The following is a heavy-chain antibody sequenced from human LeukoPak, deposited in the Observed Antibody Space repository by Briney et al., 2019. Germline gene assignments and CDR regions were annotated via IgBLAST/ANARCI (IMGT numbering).Heavy chain of an antibody. CDR2: ISGSGGST. J-gene: IGHJ3*02. CDR1: GFTFSSYA. CDR3: AKFGGRDDFVDAFDI. Sequence: SGGSLRLSCAASGFTFSSYAMSWVRQAPGKGLEWVSAISGSGGSTYYADSVKGRFTISRDNSKNTLYLQMNSLRAEDTAVYYCAKFGGRDDFVDAFDIWGQGTMVTVSS. V-gene: IGHV3-23*01. D-gene: IGHD3-3*01.